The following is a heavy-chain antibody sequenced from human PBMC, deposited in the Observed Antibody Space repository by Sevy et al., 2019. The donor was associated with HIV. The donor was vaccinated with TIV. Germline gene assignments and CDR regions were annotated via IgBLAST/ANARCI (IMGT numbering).Heavy chain of an antibody. CDR3: AKDMEEGSGSCYAFDI. Sequence: GGSLRLSCAASGFTFDDYAMHWVRQAPGKGLEWVSGISWNSGSIGYADSVKGRFTISRDNAKNSLYLQMNSLRAEDTALYYCAKDMEEGSGSCYAFDIWGQGTMVTVSS. CDR1: GFTFDDYA. V-gene: IGHV3-9*01. J-gene: IGHJ3*02. CDR2: ISWNSGSI. D-gene: IGHD3-10*01.